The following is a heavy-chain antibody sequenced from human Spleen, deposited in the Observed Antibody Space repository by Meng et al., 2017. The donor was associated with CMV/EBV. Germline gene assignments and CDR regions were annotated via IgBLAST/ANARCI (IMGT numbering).Heavy chain of an antibody. CDR2: ISYDGSNK. CDR3: ARDSDYCSSTSCYIGGSFDY. V-gene: IGHV3-30*04. D-gene: IGHD2-2*02. J-gene: IGHJ4*02. CDR1: SYS. Sequence: SYSMHWVRQAPGKGLEWVAVISYDGSNKYYADSVKGRFTISRDNSKNTLYLQMNSLRAEDTAVYYCARDSDYCSSTSCYIGGSFDYWGQGTLVTVSS.